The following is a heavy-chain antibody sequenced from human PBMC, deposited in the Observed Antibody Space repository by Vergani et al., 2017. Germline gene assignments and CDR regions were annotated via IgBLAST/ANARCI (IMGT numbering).Heavy chain of an antibody. CDR3: ARSNCGSTSGYDDLYDYYYYYGMDV. V-gene: IGHV1-69*18. D-gene: IGHD2-2*01. Sequence: QVQLVQSGAEVKKPGSSVKVSCKASGGTFSSYAISWVRQAPGQGLEWMGRSIPIFGTANYAQKFQGRVTLTADESTSTAYMELSSLRSEDTAVYYCARSNCGSTSGYDDLYDYYYYYGMDVWGQGTTVTVSS. CDR1: GGTFSSYA. J-gene: IGHJ6*02. CDR2: SIPIFGTA.